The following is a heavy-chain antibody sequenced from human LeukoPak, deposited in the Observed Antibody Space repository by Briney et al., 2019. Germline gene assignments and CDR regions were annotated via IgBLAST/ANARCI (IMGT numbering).Heavy chain of an antibody. Sequence: ASVKVSCKASGYTFTSYGISWVRQAPGQGLEWMGWISAYNGNTNYAQKLQGRVTMTTDTSTSTAYVELRSLRSDDTAVYYCASSIAVAGTWYYGMDVWGQGTTVTVSS. V-gene: IGHV1-18*01. CDR3: ASSIAVAGTWYYGMDV. J-gene: IGHJ6*02. CDR1: GYTFTSYG. CDR2: ISAYNGNT. D-gene: IGHD6-19*01.